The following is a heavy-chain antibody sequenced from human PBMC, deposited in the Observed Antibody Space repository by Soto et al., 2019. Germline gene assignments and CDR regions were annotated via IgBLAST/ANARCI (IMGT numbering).Heavy chain of an antibody. CDR3: ARAPHLPYYDSSGYYRHSYYFDY. CDR1: GFTFNDYY. CDR2: IKQDGSEK. V-gene: IGHV3-7*03. Sequence: GGSLRLSCAASGFTFNDYYMTWIRQAPGKGLEWVANIKQDGSEKYYVDSVKGRFTISRDNAKNSLYLQMNSLRAEDTAVYYCARAPHLPYYDSSGYYRHSYYFDYWGQGTLVTVSS. J-gene: IGHJ4*02. D-gene: IGHD3-22*01.